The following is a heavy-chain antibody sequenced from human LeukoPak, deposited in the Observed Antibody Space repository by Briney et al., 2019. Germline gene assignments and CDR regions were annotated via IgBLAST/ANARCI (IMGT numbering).Heavy chain of an antibody. J-gene: IGHJ4*02. V-gene: IGHV4-38-2*02. CDR3: ARFRVGD. CDR1: GYSISSGYY. CDR2: IYHSGST. Sequence: PETLSLTCTVSGYSISSGYYWGWIRQPPGKGLEWIGSIYHSGSTYYNPSLKSRVTISVDTSKNQFSLKLSSVTAADTAVYYCARFRVGDWGQGTLVTVSS. D-gene: IGHD1-26*01.